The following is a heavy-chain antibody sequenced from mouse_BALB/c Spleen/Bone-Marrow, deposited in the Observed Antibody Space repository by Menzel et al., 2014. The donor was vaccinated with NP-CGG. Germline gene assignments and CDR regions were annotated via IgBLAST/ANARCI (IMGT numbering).Heavy chain of an antibody. CDR3: ARDINYDIYWYFDV. CDR1: GFTFTDYY. Sequence: EVKLMESGGGLVQPGGSLRLSCATSGFTFTDYYMSWVRQPPRKALEWLGFIRNKAKGYTSENSASVKGRFTISRDNSQSILYLQMNTLRAEDSATYYCARDINYDIYWYFDVWGAGTTVTVSS. V-gene: IGHV7-3*02. CDR2: IRNKAKGYTS. D-gene: IGHD2-4*01. J-gene: IGHJ1*01.